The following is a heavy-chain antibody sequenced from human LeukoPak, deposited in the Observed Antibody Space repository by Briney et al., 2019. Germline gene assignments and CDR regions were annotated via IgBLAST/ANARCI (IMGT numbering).Heavy chain of an antibody. D-gene: IGHD2-21*01. CDR3: ARGSLVLIDRPNYYFDY. Sequence: SETLSLTCAVYGGSFSGYYWSWIRQPPGKGLEWIGEINHSGSTNYNPSLESRVTISVDTSKNQFSLKLSSVTAADTAVYYCARGSLVLIDRPNYYFDYWGQGTLVTVSS. CDR2: INHSGST. CDR1: GGSFSGYY. J-gene: IGHJ4*02. V-gene: IGHV4-34*01.